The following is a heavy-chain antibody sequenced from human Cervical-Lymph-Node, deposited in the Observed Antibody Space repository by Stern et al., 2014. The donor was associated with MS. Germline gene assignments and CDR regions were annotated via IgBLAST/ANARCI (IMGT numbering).Heavy chain of an antibody. Sequence: EVQLVQSGPEVKRPGESLKISCQASGYTFTSYWIGWVRQMPGKGLEWIAIIFPGGSGIRYSPSFQDQCTISADKTSRTAYLQWNNLKASDTAIYYCARQRYFDYWGQGTLVTVSS. CDR2: IFPGGSGI. J-gene: IGHJ4*02. CDR1: GYTFTSYW. CDR3: ARQRYFDY. V-gene: IGHV5-51*01.